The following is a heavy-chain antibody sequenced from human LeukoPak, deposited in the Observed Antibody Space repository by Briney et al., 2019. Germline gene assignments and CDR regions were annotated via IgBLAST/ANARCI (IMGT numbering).Heavy chain of an antibody. Sequence: GGSLRLSCAASGFTFSSYEMNWVRQAPGKGLEWVSYISSSGSTIYYADSVEGRFTISRANAKNSLYLQMNSLRAEDTAVYYCARGAYYYYYYMDVWGKGTTVTVSS. CDR2: ISSSGSTI. V-gene: IGHV3-48*03. CDR1: GFTFSSYE. CDR3: ARGAYYYYYYMDV. J-gene: IGHJ6*03.